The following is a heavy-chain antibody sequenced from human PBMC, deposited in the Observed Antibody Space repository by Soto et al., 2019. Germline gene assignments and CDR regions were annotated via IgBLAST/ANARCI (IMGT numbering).Heavy chain of an antibody. CDR3: AGTTIVGVVMILDYYYYGMDV. J-gene: IGHJ6*02. V-gene: IGHV1-69*01. D-gene: IGHD3-3*01. CDR2: IIPIFGTA. Sequence: QVQLVQSGAEVKKPGSSVKVSCKASGGTFSSYAISWVRQAPGQGLEWMGGIIPIFGTANYAQKFQGRVTITADESTSTAYMELSSLRSEDTAVYYCAGTTIVGVVMILDYYYYGMDVWGQGTTVTVSS. CDR1: GGTFSSYA.